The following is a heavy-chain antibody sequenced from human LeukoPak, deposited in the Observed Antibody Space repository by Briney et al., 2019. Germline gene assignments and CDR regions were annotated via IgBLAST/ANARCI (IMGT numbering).Heavy chain of an antibody. CDR3: AREGGFYCSSTSCYGLDY. CDR2: IYYGGST. V-gene: IGHV4-30-4*08. D-gene: IGHD2-2*01. J-gene: IGHJ4*02. CDR1: GGSISSGDYY. Sequence: SQTLSLTCTVSGGSISSGDYYWIWIRQPPGKGLEWIGYIYYGGSTYYNPSVKSRVTISVDTSKNQFSLKLSSVTAADTAVYYCAREGGFYCSSTSCYGLDYWGQGTLVTVSS.